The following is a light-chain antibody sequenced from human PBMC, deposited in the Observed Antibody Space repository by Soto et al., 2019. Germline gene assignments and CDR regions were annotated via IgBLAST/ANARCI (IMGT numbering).Light chain of an antibody. J-gene: IGKJ1*01. V-gene: IGKV1-5*01. CDR3: QQYYRYPWT. CDR1: QTISFW. CDR2: DAS. Sequence: DIVMTQSPSTLSATVGDRVTITCRASQTISFWLAWYQQKPGKAPNLLIYDASTLQSGVPARFSGSGSGTDFTLTISCLQSEDLAAYYCQQYYRYPWTFGQGTKVDIK.